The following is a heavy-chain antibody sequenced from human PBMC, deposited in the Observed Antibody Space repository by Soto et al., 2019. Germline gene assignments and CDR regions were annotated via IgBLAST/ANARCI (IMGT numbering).Heavy chain of an antibody. Sequence: GGSLRLSCAASGLIFSNYGMTWVRQVPGKGLEWVSGISGGGGTTYYADSVKGRFTISRDNSKNTLSLQMNSLRAEDTAVYYCAKTLDYGASFIYYFDYWGQGALVTVSS. CDR3: AKTLDYGASFIYYFDY. CDR1: GLIFSNYG. D-gene: IGHD3-16*01. V-gene: IGHV3-23*01. CDR2: ISGGGGTT. J-gene: IGHJ4*02.